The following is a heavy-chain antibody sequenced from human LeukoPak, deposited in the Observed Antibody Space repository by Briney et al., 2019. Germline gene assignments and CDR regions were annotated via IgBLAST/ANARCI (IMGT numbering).Heavy chain of an antibody. D-gene: IGHD4-23*01. V-gene: IGHV3-30*04. J-gene: IGHJ4*02. CDR1: GFTFSSYA. CDR3: ARPFDYGGNGRYYFDY. Sequence: GGSLRLSCAASGFTFSSYAMHWVRQAPGKGLEWVAVISYDGSNKYYADSVKGRFTISRDNSKNTLYLKMNSLRAEDTAVYYCARPFDYGGNGRYYFDYWGQGTLVTVSS. CDR2: ISYDGSNK.